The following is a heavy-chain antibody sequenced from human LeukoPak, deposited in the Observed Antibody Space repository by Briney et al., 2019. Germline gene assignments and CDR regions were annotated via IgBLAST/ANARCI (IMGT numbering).Heavy chain of an antibody. CDR1: GFTFTNYG. Sequence: GGSLRLSCAASGFTFTNYGMQWVRRAPGKGLEWVAFIRNDGSNKYYADSVKGRFTISRDNSKNSLYLQMNSLRAEDTAVYYCAELGITMIGGVWGKGTTVTISS. CDR3: AELGITMIGGV. D-gene: IGHD3-10*02. CDR2: IRNDGSNK. V-gene: IGHV3-30*02. J-gene: IGHJ6*04.